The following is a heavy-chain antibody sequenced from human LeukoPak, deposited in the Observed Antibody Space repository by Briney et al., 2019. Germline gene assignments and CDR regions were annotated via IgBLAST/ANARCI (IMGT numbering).Heavy chain of an antibody. CDR1: GCTFDDYA. Sequence: PGRSLRLSCAASGCTFDDYAMHWVRQAPGKGLEWVSSISWNTDRIGYADSVKGRFTISRDNAKNSLYLQMNSLRPEDTALYYCAKESAPMVRGVISPYDYWGQGTLVTVSS. D-gene: IGHD3-10*01. CDR3: AKESAPMVRGVISPYDY. V-gene: IGHV3-9*01. CDR2: ISWNTDRI. J-gene: IGHJ4*02.